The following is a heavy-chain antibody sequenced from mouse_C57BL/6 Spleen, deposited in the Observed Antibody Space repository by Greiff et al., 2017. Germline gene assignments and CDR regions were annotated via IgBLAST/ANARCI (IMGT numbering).Heavy chain of an antibody. J-gene: IGHJ2*01. CDR1: GYTFTDYY. Sequence: EVQLQQSGPELVKPGASVTISCKASGYTFTDYYMNWVKQSHGKSLEWIGDINPNNGGTSYNQKFKGKATLTVDKSSSTAYMELRSLTSEDSAVYYCARVYGSSYNYWGQGTTLTVSS. V-gene: IGHV1-26*01. D-gene: IGHD1-1*01. CDR2: INPNNGGT. CDR3: ARVYGSSYNY.